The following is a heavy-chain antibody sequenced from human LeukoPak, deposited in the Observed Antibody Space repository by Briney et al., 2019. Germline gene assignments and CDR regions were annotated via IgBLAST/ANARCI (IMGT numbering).Heavy chain of an antibody. CDR1: GGSISSYY. Sequence: SETLSLTCTVSGGSISSYYWNWIRQPPGKGLEWIGYIYYSGSTNYNPSLKSRVTISVDTSKNQFSLKLSSVTAADTAVYYCARGDLRLVPDYWGQGTLVTVSS. V-gene: IGHV4-59*12. D-gene: IGHD6-19*01. CDR2: IYYSGST. J-gene: IGHJ4*02. CDR3: ARGDLRLVPDY.